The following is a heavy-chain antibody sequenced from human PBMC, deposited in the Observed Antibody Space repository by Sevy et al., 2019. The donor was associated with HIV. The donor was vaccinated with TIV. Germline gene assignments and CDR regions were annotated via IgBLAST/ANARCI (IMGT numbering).Heavy chain of an antibody. D-gene: IGHD3-10*01. CDR1: GFTFSSYA. V-gene: IGHV3-30-3*01. CDR3: ARGPDYYGSGSYYQEGLGGFDY. J-gene: IGHJ4*02. CDR2: ISYDGSNK. Sequence: PGGSLRLSCAASGFTFSSYAMHWVRQAPGKGLEWVAVISYDGSNKYYADSVKGRFTISRDNSKNTLYLQMNSLRAEDTAVYYCARGPDYYGSGSYYQEGLGGFDYWGQGTLVIVSS.